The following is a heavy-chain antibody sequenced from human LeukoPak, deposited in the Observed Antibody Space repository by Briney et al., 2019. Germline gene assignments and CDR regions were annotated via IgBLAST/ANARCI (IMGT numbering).Heavy chain of an antibody. CDR3: ARGAHGDYVEIIDY. Sequence: GGSLRLSCAVSGFNFSSFEMNWVRQAPGKGLEWASYISRSGRNTYYADSVKGRFTIYRDNGKNSLYLQMNSLRAEDTAVYYCARGAHGDYVEIIDYWGQGTLVTVSS. J-gene: IGHJ4*02. V-gene: IGHV3-48*03. CDR2: ISRSGRNT. D-gene: IGHD4-17*01. CDR1: GFNFSSFE.